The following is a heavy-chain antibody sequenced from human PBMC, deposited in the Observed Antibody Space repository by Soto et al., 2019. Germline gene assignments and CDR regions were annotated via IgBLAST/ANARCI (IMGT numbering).Heavy chain of an antibody. CDR2: IYYSGST. CDR1: GGSINSGGYY. D-gene: IGHD3-10*01. CDR3: ARARAIRESGSPWLDP. V-gene: IGHV4-31*03. Sequence: QVQLKESGPGLVKPSQTLSLTCTVSGGSINSGGYYWSWIRQHPGKGLEWIGYIYYSGSTFYNPSLRSRVTVSVDTSKNQFSLRLTSVTAADTAVYYCARARAIRESGSPWLDPWGQGTLVTVSS. J-gene: IGHJ5*02.